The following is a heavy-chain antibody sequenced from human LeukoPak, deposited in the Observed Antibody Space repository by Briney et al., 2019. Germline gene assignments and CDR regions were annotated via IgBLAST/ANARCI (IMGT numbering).Heavy chain of an antibody. CDR2: IYHNGNS. CDR1: GDSFNEYY. CDR3: ARDGGLQSHFDY. J-gene: IGHJ4*02. D-gene: IGHD5-24*01. V-gene: IGHV4-59*01. Sequence: SETLSLTCSVFGDSFNEYYWNWVRQPPGKGLQWIGYIYHNGNSNYNPSLRGRLTISVDTAKNQFPLKLTSVTAADTAVYYCARDGGLQSHFDYWGQGALVTVSS.